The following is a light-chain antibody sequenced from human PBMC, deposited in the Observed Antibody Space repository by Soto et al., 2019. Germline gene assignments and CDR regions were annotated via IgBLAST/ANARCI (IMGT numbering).Light chain of an antibody. V-gene: IGKV3-20*01. J-gene: IGKJ5*01. CDR2: DTS. CDR1: QTVSRN. CDR3: QQYGSSLL. Sequence: EIVLTQSPATLSVSPGERATLSCRASQTVSRNLAWYQQRPGQAPRLLIYDTSNRATGAPARFSGSGSGTDFTLTISRLEPEDFAVYYRQQYGSSLLFGQGTRLEIK.